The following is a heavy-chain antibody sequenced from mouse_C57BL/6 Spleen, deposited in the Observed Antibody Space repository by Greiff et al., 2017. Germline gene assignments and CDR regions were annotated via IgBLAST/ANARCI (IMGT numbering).Heavy chain of an antibody. D-gene: IGHD2-1*01. CDR2: IDPSDSET. V-gene: IGHV1-52*01. Sequence: QVQLQQPGAELVRPGSSVKLSCKASGYTFTSYWMHWVKQRPIQGLEWIGNIDPSDSETHYNQKFKDKATLTVDKSSSTAYMQLSSLTSEDSAVYYCARSSGDGNYDAYWGQGTLVTVSA. J-gene: IGHJ3*01. CDR1: GYTFTSYW. CDR3: ARSSGDGNYDAY.